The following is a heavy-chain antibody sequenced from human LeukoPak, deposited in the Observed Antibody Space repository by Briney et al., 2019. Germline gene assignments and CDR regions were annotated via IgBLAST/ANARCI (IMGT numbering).Heavy chain of an antibody. V-gene: IGHV3-48*03. J-gene: IGHJ6*02. Sequence: PGGSLRLSCVASGFTFSSYEMNWVRQAPGKGLEWVSYISSSGSTIYYADSVKGRFTISRDNAKNSLYLQMNSLRAEDTAVYYCARVTGDDCSSTSCYDDYYYGMDVWGQGTTVTVSS. CDR3: ARVTGDDCSSTSCYDDYYYGMDV. CDR2: ISSSGSTI. D-gene: IGHD2-2*01. CDR1: GFTFSSYE.